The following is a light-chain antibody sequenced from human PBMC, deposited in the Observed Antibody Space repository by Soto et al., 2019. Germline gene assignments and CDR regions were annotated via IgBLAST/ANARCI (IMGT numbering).Light chain of an antibody. CDR3: QQYGSSPMYT. CDR2: GAS. Sequence: EIVLTQSPGTLSLSPGERATLSCRASQSVSTSLAWYQQKSGQAPRLLIYGASSRAAGIPDRFSGSGSGTDFTLTINRLEPEDFAVYYCQQYGSSPMYTFGQGTKLEIK. J-gene: IGKJ2*01. CDR1: QSVSTS. V-gene: IGKV3-20*01.